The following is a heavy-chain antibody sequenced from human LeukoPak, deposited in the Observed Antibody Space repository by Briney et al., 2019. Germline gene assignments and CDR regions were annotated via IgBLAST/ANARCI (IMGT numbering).Heavy chain of an antibody. CDR1: GGSISRNTYY. D-gene: IGHD3-10*01. V-gene: IGHV4-39*07. CDR2: INHSGST. Sequence: SETLSLTCTVSGGSISRNTYYWSWIRQPPGKGLEWIGEINHSGSTNYNPSLKSRVTISVDTSKNQFSLKLSSVTAADTAVYYCARGARITMVRGVIQNYYFDYWGQGTLVTVSS. CDR3: ARGARITMVRGVIQNYYFDY. J-gene: IGHJ4*02.